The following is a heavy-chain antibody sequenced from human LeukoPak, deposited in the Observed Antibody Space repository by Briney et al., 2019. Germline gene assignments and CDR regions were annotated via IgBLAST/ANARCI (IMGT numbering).Heavy chain of an antibody. D-gene: IGHD6-13*01. CDR2: IKQDGSEK. J-gene: IGHJ4*02. V-gene: IGHV3-7*01. CDR1: GFTFRNYW. CDR3: ARRIRRAAAAGTMIDY. Sequence: GGSLRLLCAPSGFTFRNYWMNWVRQAPGKGLEWVANIKQDGSEKHYVDSVKGRFTISRDNAKNSLYLQMNSLRAEDTAVYYCARRIRRAAAAGTMIDYWGQGTLVTVSS.